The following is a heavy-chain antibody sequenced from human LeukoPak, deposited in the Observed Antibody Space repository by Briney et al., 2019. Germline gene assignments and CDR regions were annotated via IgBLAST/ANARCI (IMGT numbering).Heavy chain of an antibody. CDR2: IWYDGSNK. CDR1: GFTFSNAW. CDR3: AKPRTAAIKSYFDY. Sequence: GGSLRLSCAASGFTFSNAWMSWVRQAPGKGLEWVAVIWYDGSNKYYADSVKGRFTISRDNSKNTLYLQMNSLRAEDTAVYYCAKPRTAAIKSYFDYWGQGTLVTVSS. V-gene: IGHV3-33*06. D-gene: IGHD2-2*01. J-gene: IGHJ4*02.